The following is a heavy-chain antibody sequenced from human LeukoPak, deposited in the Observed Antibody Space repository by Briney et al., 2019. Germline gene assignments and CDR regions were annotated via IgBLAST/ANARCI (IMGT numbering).Heavy chain of an antibody. D-gene: IGHD1-26*01. CDR1: GFTFSIYA. CDR2: ISGSGRIT. J-gene: IGHJ4*02. V-gene: IGHV3-23*01. CDR3: AKEAKQVGATT. Sequence: GGSLRLSGAAFGFTFSIYAMSWVGQGPGKGLEWVSAISGSGRITYSADSVKGRFPISRDSTKTPLYLQLSSLRAEASAVFSCAKEAKQVGATTWGQGTLVTVSS.